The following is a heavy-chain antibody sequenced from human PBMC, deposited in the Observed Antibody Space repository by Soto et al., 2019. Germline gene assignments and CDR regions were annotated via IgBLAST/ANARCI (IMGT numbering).Heavy chain of an antibody. J-gene: IGHJ3*02. CDR2: ISGSGRST. CDR3: AKDYDFSPFDI. V-gene: IGHV3-23*01. D-gene: IGHD3-3*01. CDR1: EFTFSSYA. Sequence: GGSLRLSCAASEFTFSSYAMSWVRQAPGKGLEWVSAISGSGRSTYYADSVKGRFTISRDNSKNTLYLQMNSLRAEDTAVYYCAKDYDFSPFDIWGQGTMVTVSS.